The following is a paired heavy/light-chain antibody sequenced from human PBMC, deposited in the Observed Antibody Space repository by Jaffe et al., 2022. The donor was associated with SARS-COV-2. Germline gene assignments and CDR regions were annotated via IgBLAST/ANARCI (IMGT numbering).Light chain of an antibody. CDR2: DAS. Sequence: EIVLTQSPATLSLSPGERATLSCRASQSVGSYLAWYQHKPGQTPRLLIYDASNRATGIPARFSGTGSGTDFTLTISSLEPEDFAVYYCHQRYNGGPFGQGTKVEIK. J-gene: IGKJ1*01. CDR1: QSVGSY. V-gene: IGKV3-11*01. CDR3: HQRYNGGP.
Heavy chain of an antibody. Sequence: EVQLVESGGGLVQPGGSLRLSCAASGFTFNSYAMHWVRQAPGKGLEYVSGISSNGGSTYYANSVKGRFTISRDNSKNTLYLQMGSLRVEDMAVYYCARGGGYYDSGDYYHRYFDSWGQGSLVTVSS. J-gene: IGHJ4*02. CDR1: GFTFNSYA. V-gene: IGHV3-64*01. CDR2: ISSNGGST. D-gene: IGHD3-22*01. CDR3: ARGGGYYDSGDYYHRYFDS.